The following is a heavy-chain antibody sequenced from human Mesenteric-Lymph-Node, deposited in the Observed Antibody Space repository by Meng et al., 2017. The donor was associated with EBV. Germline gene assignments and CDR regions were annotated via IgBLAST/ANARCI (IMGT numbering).Heavy chain of an antibody. Sequence: QLLESGPGLVKPSETLSLTCTVSGGSISGNNWWSWIRQPPGKGLEWIGEVFHIGSTNYNPSLKSRVTISLDKSKNQFSLKLTSVTAADTAVYFCARVSEISGTWLDCWGQGTLVTVSS. D-gene: IGHD1-7*01. V-gene: IGHV4-4*02. CDR3: ARVSEISGTWLDC. J-gene: IGHJ1*01. CDR1: GGSISGNNW. CDR2: VFHIGST.